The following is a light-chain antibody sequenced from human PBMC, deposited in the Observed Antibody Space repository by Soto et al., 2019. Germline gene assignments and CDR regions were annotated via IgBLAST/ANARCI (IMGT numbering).Light chain of an antibody. J-gene: IGKJ4*01. V-gene: IGKV3-20*01. CDR2: GAS. Sequence: EIVLTQSPGTLSLSPGERATLSCRASQSVSSSYLAWYQQKPGQAPSLLIYGASSRATGIPDRFSGSGSGTDFTLTISRLEPEDFAVHYCHQYGSSPLTFGGGSKVEIK. CDR3: HQYGSSPLT. CDR1: QSVSSSY.